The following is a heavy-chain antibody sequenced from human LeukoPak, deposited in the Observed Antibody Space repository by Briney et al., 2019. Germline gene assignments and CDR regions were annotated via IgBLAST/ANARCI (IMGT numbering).Heavy chain of an antibody. CDR3: ARHDIAVAGGYYFDY. CDR1: GGSVSGYY. CDR2: IYYSGST. J-gene: IGHJ4*02. Sequence: SETLSLTCAVYGGSVSGYYWSWIRQPPGKGLEWIGYIYYSGSTNYNPSLKSRVTISVDTSKNQFSLKLSSVTAADTAVYYCARHDIAVAGGYYFDYWGQGTLVTVSS. V-gene: IGHV4-59*08. D-gene: IGHD6-19*01.